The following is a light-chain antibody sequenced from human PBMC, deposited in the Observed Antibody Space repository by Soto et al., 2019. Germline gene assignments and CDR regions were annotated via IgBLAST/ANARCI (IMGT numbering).Light chain of an antibody. Sequence: IVLTQSPGTLSLSPGERTTLSCRASQSISRYLAWYQQKPGQGPRLLIYGASSRATGTPDRFSGSGSGTDFTLTINSLEPEDFALYYCQQYGSSPPTFGQGTKVEIK. CDR1: QSISRY. CDR2: GAS. CDR3: QQYGSSPPT. J-gene: IGKJ1*01. V-gene: IGKV3-20*01.